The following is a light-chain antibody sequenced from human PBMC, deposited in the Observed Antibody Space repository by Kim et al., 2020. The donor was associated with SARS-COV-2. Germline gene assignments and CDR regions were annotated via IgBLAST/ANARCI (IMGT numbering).Light chain of an antibody. CDR2: DNT. Sequence: QRVTISCTGSSSNIGATNDVHWYQQLPGTAPKLLIYDNTNRPSGVPDRFSGSKSGTSASLAITGLQAEDEADYYCQSYDSSLSGSVFGGGTQLTVL. CDR1: SSNIGATND. CDR3: QSYDSSLSGSV. J-gene: IGLJ3*02. V-gene: IGLV1-40*01.